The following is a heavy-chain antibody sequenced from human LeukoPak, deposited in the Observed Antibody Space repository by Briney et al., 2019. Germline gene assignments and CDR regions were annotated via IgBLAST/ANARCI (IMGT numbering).Heavy chain of an antibody. CDR3: ARVEGSGYDNRGWFDP. Sequence: SETLSLTCTVSGVSISSSNSYWGWIRQPPGKGLEWIGSIYYSGSTYYNPSLQSRVTISVDTSKNQFSLKVSSVTAADTAVYYCARVEGSGYDNRGWFDPWGQGTLVTVSS. J-gene: IGHJ5*02. V-gene: IGHV4-39*07. D-gene: IGHD5-12*01. CDR2: IYYSGST. CDR1: GVSISSSNSY.